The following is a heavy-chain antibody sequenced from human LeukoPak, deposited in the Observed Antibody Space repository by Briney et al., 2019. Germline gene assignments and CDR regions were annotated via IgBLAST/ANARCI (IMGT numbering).Heavy chain of an antibody. J-gene: IGHJ4*02. D-gene: IGHD3-22*01. CDR2: ITSSSNLI. CDR3: ARDYYDSSGYQDY. Sequence: PGGSLRLSCAASGFTFSSHSMNWVRRAPGKGLEWLSYITSSSNLIYYADSVKGRFTISRDNAKNSLYLQMNSLRAEDTAVYYCARDYYDSSGYQDYWGQGTLVTGSS. CDR1: GFTFSSHS. V-gene: IGHV3-48*04.